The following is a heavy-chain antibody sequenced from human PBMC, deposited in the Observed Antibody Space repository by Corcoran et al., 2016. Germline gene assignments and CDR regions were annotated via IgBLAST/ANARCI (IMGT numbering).Heavy chain of an antibody. J-gene: IGHJ2*01. CDR2: INHSGST. Sequence: QVQLQQWGAGLLKPSETLSLTCAVYGGSFSGYYWSWIRQPPGKGLEWIGEINHSGSTNYNPSLKSRVTISVDTSKKQFSLKLRSVTAADTAVYYCARGRRASYWYFDRWGRGTLVTVSS. CDR1: GGSFSGYY. CDR3: ARGRRASYWYFDR. V-gene: IGHV4-34*01.